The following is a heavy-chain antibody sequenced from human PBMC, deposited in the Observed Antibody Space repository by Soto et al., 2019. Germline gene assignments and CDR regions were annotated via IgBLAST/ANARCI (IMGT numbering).Heavy chain of an antibody. V-gene: IGHV3-53*04. D-gene: IGHD2-15*01. CDR3: ARDVCSGGSCYSRFHWFDP. CDR2: IYSGGST. CDR1: GFTVSSNY. Sequence: EVQLVESGGGLVQPGGSLRLSCAASGFTVSSNYMSWVRQAPGKGLEWVSVIYSGGSTYYADSVKGRFTISRHNSKNTLYLQMNSLRAEDTAVYYCARDVCSGGSCYSRFHWFDPWGQGTLVTVSS. J-gene: IGHJ5*02.